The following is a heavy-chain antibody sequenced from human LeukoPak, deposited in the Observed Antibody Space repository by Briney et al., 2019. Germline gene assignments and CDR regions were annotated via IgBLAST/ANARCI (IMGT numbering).Heavy chain of an antibody. CDR1: GFTFSSYA. J-gene: IGHJ4*02. CDR3: ARDPYFDWLNRFDY. V-gene: IGHV4-39*07. CDR2: INYSGRT. Sequence: GSLRLSCAASGFTFSSYAMSWVRQAPGKGLEWIGSINYSGRTYYNPSLKSRVTISVDTSKNQFSLKLTSVTAADTAVYYCARDPYFDWLNRFDYWGQGTLVTVSS. D-gene: IGHD3-9*01.